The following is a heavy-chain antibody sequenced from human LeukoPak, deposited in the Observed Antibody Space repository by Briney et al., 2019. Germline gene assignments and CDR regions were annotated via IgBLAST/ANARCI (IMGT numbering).Heavy chain of an antibody. Sequence: SETLSLTCTVSGGFISSYYWSWIRQPPGKGLEWIGYIYYSGSTNYNPSLTSRVTIAVDRIKNQFSLKLSSVAAADTAMYYCARRAADDAFDIWGQGTMVTVSS. CDR2: IYYSGST. CDR3: ARRAADDAFDI. V-gene: IGHV4-59*08. J-gene: IGHJ3*02. CDR1: GGFISSYY.